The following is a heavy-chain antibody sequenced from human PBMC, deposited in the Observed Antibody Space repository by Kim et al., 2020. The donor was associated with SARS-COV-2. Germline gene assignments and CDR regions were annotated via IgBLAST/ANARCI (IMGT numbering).Heavy chain of an antibody. Sequence: SETLSLTCAVYGGSFSGYYWSWIRQPPGKGLEWIGEINHSGSTNYNPSLKSRVTISVDTSKNQFSLKLSSVTAADTAVYYCARGVLDVVVPAAMRGNYYYGMDVWGQGTTVTVSS. D-gene: IGHD2-2*01. CDR2: INHSGST. J-gene: IGHJ6*02. CDR1: GGSFSGYY. V-gene: IGHV4-34*01. CDR3: ARGVLDVVVPAAMRGNYYYGMDV.